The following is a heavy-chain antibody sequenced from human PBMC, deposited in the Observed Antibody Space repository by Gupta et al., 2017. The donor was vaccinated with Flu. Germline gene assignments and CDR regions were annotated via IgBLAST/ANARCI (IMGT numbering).Heavy chain of an antibody. CDR2: VKQDGSET. Sequence: EVQLVESGGGLVQPGGSLRLSCAASGFTFSSYWMSWVRQAPGKGLEWVANVKQDGSETYYVDSVKGRVTISRDNAKNSLYLQMISLRAEDTAVYYCARGGDPGIAGVWGQGTLVTVSA. CDR3: ARGGDPGIAGV. J-gene: IGHJ4*02. CDR1: GFTFSSYW. D-gene: IGHD6-13*01. V-gene: IGHV3-7*01.